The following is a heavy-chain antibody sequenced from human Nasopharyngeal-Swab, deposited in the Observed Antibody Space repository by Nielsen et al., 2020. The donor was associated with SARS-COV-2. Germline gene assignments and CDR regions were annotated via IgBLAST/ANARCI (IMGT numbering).Heavy chain of an antibody. Sequence: SETLSLTCTVSGGSISNYYWTWIRQPPGKGLEWIGYIYYSGSTNYNPSLKSRVTISVDTSKNQFSLKLSSVTAADTAVYYCARSAGYYFDYWGQGTLVTVSS. CDR2: IYYSGST. CDR1: GGSISNYY. J-gene: IGHJ4*02. V-gene: IGHV4-59*01. CDR3: ARSAGYYFDY.